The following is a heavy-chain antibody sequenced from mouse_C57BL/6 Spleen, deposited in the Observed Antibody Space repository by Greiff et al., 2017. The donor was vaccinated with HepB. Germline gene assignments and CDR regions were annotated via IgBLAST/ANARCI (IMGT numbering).Heavy chain of an antibody. CDR3: ARSHTGGYYYAMDY. CDR1: GYTFTSYW. V-gene: IGHV1-72*01. J-gene: IGHJ4*01. Sequence: VQLQQPGAELVKPGASVKLSCKASGYTFTSYWKHWVKQRPGRGLEWIGRIDPNSGGTKYNEKFKSKATLTVDKPSSTAYMQLSSLTSEDSAVYYCARSHTGGYYYAMDYWGQGTSVTVSS. CDR2: IDPNSGGT.